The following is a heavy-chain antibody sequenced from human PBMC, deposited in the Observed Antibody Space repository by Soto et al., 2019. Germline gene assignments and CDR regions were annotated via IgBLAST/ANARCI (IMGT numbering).Heavy chain of an antibody. CDR3: VKDRVPGAYGNYYGMDV. J-gene: IGHJ6*02. CDR2: ISYDGSDK. D-gene: IGHD5-12*01. CDR1: GFTFNNSG. V-gene: IGHV3-30*18. Sequence: GSLRLSCRASGFTFNNSGMHWVRQAPGKGLEWMAVISYDGSDKYYADSVKGRVIISRDNSKNTLNLEMNSLRAEDTAIYYCVKDRVPGAYGNYYGMDVWGQGTTVTVSS.